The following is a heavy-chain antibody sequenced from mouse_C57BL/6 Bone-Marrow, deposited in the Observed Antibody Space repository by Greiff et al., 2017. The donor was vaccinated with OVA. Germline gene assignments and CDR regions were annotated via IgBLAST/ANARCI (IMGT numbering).Heavy chain of an antibody. CDR3: AFYYGSSYRYFDV. V-gene: IGHV1-39*01. J-gene: IGHJ1*03. Sequence: FTLQQSGPSLFPPAPSFPLSSNSCFSSFPSSPLPFFPPPPFNILYFLLLINPNYGTTSYNHKFKGKATLTVDQSSSTAYMQLNSLTSEDSAVYYCAFYYGSSYRYFDVWGTGTTVTVSS. D-gene: IGHD1-1*01. CDR2: INPNYGTT. CDR1: FSSFPSSP.